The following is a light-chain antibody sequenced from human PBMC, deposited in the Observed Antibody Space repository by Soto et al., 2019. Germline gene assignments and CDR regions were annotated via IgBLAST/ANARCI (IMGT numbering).Light chain of an antibody. CDR2: GAS. Sequence: EIVLTQSPATLSLSPGERATLSCRASQSVSSNLAWYQQKPGQAPRLLTYGASTRATGIPARFSGSGSGTEFTLTISSLQPEDFAVYYCQQYYNWPRTFGQGTKVDI. V-gene: IGKV3-15*01. CDR1: QSVSSN. CDR3: QQYYNWPRT. J-gene: IGKJ1*01.